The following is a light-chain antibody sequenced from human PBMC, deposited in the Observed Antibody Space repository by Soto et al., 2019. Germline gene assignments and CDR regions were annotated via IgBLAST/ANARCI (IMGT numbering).Light chain of an antibody. Sequence: EIVLTQSPGTPSLSPGERATLSCRASQSVSSSYLAWYQQRPGHTPRLLIYGASSRATGIPDRFSGSGSGTDFTLTINRLEPEDFAVYYCQQYGGSPPMYTFGQGTKLEIK. CDR1: QSVSSSY. CDR2: GAS. J-gene: IGKJ2*01. CDR3: QQYGGSPPMYT. V-gene: IGKV3-20*01.